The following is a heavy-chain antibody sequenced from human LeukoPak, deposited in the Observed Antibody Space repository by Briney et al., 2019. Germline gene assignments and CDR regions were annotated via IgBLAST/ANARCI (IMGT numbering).Heavy chain of an antibody. J-gene: IGHJ4*02. CDR1: GGSIISHY. CDR2: IHYTGST. Sequence: PSETLSLTCSVSGGSIISHYWSWIRQPAGKGLEWIGYIHYTGSTNYNPSLKSRVTISVDTSKNQFFVKLRAVTAADTAVYYCARGPKTVMEIDSWGQGTLVTVSS. V-gene: IGHV4-59*11. D-gene: IGHD5-18*01. CDR3: ARGPKTVMEIDS.